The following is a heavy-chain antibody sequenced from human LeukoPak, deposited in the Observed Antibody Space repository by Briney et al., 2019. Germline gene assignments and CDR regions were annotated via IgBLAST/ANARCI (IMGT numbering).Heavy chain of an antibody. Sequence: PGGSLRLPCEVSGFIFSNYGMNWVRQAPGKGLEWVSAIGDSGDATYYADSVKGRFTISRDNSKSTLYLQMNNLRAEDTALYYCAKERGHSKPFDYWGQGTLVTVSS. J-gene: IGHJ4*02. V-gene: IGHV3-23*01. D-gene: IGHD4-23*01. CDR3: AKERGHSKPFDY. CDR1: GFIFSNYG. CDR2: IGDSGDAT.